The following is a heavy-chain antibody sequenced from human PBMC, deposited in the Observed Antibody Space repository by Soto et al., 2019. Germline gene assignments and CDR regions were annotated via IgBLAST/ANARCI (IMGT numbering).Heavy chain of an antibody. CDR3: ARVRGLGEDYCYYGMDV. Sequence: LSLTCTVSGGSISSYYWSWIRQPAGKGLEWIGRIYTSGSTNYNPSLKSRVTMSVDTSKNQFSLKLSSVTAADTAVYYCARVRGLGEDYCYYGMDVWGQGTAVTVSS. J-gene: IGHJ6*02. V-gene: IGHV4-4*07. CDR2: IYTSGST. CDR1: GGSISSYY.